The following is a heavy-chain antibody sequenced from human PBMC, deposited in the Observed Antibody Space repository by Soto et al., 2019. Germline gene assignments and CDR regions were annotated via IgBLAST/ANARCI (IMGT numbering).Heavy chain of an antibody. CDR1: GYTFTNYD. CDR2: MNPDSGNT. D-gene: IGHD3-16*01. J-gene: IGHJ5*02. CDR3: AGGRFRRTWFDP. Sequence: QVQLVQSGAEVKKPGASVKVSCKASGYTFTNYDIHWVRQATGQGLEWMGWMNPDSGNTGQSKQFQGRVTMTRDTSISTAYMEMSSLRSEDTVVYYCAGGRFRRTWFDPWGQGTLVTVSS. V-gene: IGHV1-8*01.